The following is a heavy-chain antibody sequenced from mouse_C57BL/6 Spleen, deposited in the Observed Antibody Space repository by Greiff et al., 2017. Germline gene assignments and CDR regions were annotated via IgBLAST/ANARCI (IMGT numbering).Heavy chain of an antibody. Sequence: HVQLQPPWAELVRPGSSVKLSCKASGYTFTSYCMHWVKQRPIPGLEWIGNIDPSDSETHYNQKFKDKATLTVDKSSSPAYMQLSSLTSEDSAIYYWAKSDGYSFDYWGQGTTLTVSS. CDR1: GYTFTSYC. CDR2: IDPSDSET. V-gene: IGHV1-52*01. D-gene: IGHD2-3*01. CDR3: AKSDGYSFDY. J-gene: IGHJ2*01.